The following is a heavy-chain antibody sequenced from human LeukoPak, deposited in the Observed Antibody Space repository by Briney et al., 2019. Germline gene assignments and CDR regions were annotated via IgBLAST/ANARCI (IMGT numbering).Heavy chain of an antibody. J-gene: IGHJ4*02. Sequence: ASVKVSCKASGYTFTSYYMHWVRQAPGQGLEWMGIINPSGGSTSYAQKFQGRVTMTRDTSTSTVYMELSSLRSEDTAVYYCARDTAAYYYDSSGYYDYWGQGTLVTVSS. V-gene: IGHV1-46*01. CDR1: GYTFTSYY. CDR2: INPSGGST. D-gene: IGHD3-22*01. CDR3: ARDTAAYYYDSSGYYDY.